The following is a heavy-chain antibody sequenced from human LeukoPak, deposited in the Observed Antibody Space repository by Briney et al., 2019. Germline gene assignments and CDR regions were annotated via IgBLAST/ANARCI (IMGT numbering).Heavy chain of an antibody. CDR3: AKDTIAAAGTRWFDP. Sequence: GGALKLSCSASGFTFCSYALSWVRPAPRDGVEGVSSISGSGGSTYYADSVKGRFTISRDNSKNTLYLQMNSLRAEDTAVYYCAKDTIAAAGTRWFDPWGQGTLVTVSS. CDR2: ISGSGGST. V-gene: IGHV3-23*01. J-gene: IGHJ5*02. CDR1: GFTFCSYA. D-gene: IGHD6-13*01.